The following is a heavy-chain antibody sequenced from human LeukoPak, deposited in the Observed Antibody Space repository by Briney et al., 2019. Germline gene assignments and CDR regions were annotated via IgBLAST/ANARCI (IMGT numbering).Heavy chain of an antibody. CDR3: AKGRGTTVTAAANY. Sequence: GGSLRLSCAASGFIFSSYAMSWVRQAPGEGLEWVSTISGTGGTTYYADSVKGRFTISRDNSKNTLFLQFNSLRADDTAVYYCAKGRGTTVTAAANYWGQGTLVTVSS. V-gene: IGHV3-23*01. D-gene: IGHD4-17*01. J-gene: IGHJ4*02. CDR1: GFIFSSYA. CDR2: ISGTGGTT.